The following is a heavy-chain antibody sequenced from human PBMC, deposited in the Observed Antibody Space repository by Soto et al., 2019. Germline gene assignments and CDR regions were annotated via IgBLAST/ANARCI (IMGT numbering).Heavy chain of an antibody. CDR1: GFTFSSYG. D-gene: IGHD1-26*01. Sequence: QVQLVESGGGVVQPGRSLRLSCAASGFTFSSYGMHWVRQAPGKGLEWVAVISYDGSNKYYADSVKGRFTISRDNSKNTLYLQMNSLRAEDTAVYYCAKDWGELPFDYWGPGTLVTVSS. CDR3: AKDWGELPFDY. J-gene: IGHJ4*02. V-gene: IGHV3-30*18. CDR2: ISYDGSNK.